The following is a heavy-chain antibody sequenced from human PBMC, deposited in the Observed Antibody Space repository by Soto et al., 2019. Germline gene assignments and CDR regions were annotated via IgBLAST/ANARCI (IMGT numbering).Heavy chain of an antibody. J-gene: IGHJ4*02. CDR1: GFTFSSYA. Sequence: GSLRLSCAASGFTFSSYAMSWVRQAPGKGLEWVSAISVSGGSTYYADSVKGRFTISRDNSKNTLYLQMNSLRAEDTAVYYCAKGINLDIVVVVAATGFDYWGQGTLVTVSS. CDR3: AKGINLDIVVVVAATGFDY. CDR2: ISVSGGST. D-gene: IGHD2-15*01. V-gene: IGHV3-23*01.